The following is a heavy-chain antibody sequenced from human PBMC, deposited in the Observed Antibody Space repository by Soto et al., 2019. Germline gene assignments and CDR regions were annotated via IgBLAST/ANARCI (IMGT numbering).Heavy chain of an antibody. V-gene: IGHV1-69*13. CDR2: IIPIFGTA. CDR1: GGTFSSYA. CDR3: AVPGIAAAAGWSNSDPFDY. D-gene: IGHD6-13*01. J-gene: IGHJ4*02. Sequence: ASVKVSCKASGGTFSSYAISWVRQAPGQGLEWMGGIIPIFGTANYAQKFQGRVTITADESTSTAYMELSSLRSEDTAVYYCAVPGIAAAAGWSNSDPFDYWGQGTLVTVSS.